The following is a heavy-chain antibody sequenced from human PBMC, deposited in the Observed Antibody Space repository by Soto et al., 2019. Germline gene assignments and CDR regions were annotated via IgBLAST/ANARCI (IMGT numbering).Heavy chain of an antibody. CDR1: GFTFSSYG. J-gene: IGHJ4*02. V-gene: IGHV3-33*01. D-gene: IGHD1-26*01. CDR3: AREGGYYHYFDY. Sequence: GGSLRLSCAASGFTFSSYGMHWVRQAPGKGLEWVAVLWFDGSNKYYADSVKGRFTISRDNSKNTLYLQMNSLRAEDTAVYYCAREGGYYHYFDYWGRGTLVTVSS. CDR2: LWFDGSNK.